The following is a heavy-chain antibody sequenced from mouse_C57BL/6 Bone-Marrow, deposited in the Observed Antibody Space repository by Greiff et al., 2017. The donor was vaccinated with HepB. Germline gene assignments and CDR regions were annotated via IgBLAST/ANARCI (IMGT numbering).Heavy chain of an antibody. CDR1: GFTFSDYY. J-gene: IGHJ3*01. V-gene: IGHV5-16*01. Sequence: EVQVVESEGGLVQPGSSMKLSCTASGFTFSDYYMAWVRQVPEKGLEWVANINYDGSSTYYLDSLKSRFIISRDNAKNILYLQMSSLKSEDTATYYCARDEGFSWFAYWGQGTLVTVSA. CDR3: ARDEGFSWFAY. CDR2: INYDGSST.